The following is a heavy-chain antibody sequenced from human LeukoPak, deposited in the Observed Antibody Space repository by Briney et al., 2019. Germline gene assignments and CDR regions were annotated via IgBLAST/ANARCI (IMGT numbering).Heavy chain of an antibody. CDR1: GYTFINYG. V-gene: IGHV1-69*13. Sequence: SLKVSCKASGYTFINYGVNWVRQAPGQGREWMGGIIPIFGTANYAQKFQGRVTITADESTSTAYMELSSLRSEDTAVYYCARFSTVTPHLDYWGQGTLVTVSS. CDR2: IIPIFGTA. J-gene: IGHJ4*02. D-gene: IGHD4-17*01. CDR3: ARFSTVTPHLDY.